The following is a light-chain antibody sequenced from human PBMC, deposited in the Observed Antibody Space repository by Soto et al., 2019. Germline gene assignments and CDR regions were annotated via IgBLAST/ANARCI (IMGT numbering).Light chain of an antibody. CDR1: NSNIGSNK. CDR3: ATWDDSLHGYV. CDR2: TSN. J-gene: IGLJ1*01. Sequence: QSVLTQPPSASGTPGQRVTISCSGSNSNIGSNKVNWYQQLPGTAPKLLIYTSNQRPSGVPGRFSGSKSGTSASLAISGLQSEEEADYYCATWDDSLHGYVFGTGTKVPS. V-gene: IGLV1-44*01.